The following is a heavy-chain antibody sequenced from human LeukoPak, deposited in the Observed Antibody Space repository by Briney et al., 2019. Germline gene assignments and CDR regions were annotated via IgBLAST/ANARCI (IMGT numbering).Heavy chain of an antibody. D-gene: IGHD3-10*01. V-gene: IGHV1-18*01. CDR1: GYTFTSYG. CDR2: ISTYNGNT. J-gene: IGHJ4*01. Sequence: ASVKVSCKASGYTFTSYGMSWVRQAPGQGLEWMGWISTYNGNTNYAQKFQGRVTMTTDTSTSTAYMELRSLRSDDTAVYYCAARSGTYPYYFDCWGQGTLVTVSS. CDR3: AARSGTYPYYFDC.